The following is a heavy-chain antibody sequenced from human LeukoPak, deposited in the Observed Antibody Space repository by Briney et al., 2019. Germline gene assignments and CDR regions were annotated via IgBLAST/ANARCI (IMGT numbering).Heavy chain of an antibody. V-gene: IGHV4-34*01. CDR3: AGHLRYFDY. CDR1: GGSFSGYY. CDR2: INHSGST. Sequence: SETLSLTCAVYGGSFSGYYWSWIRQPPGKGLEWIGEINHSGSTNYNPSLKSRVTISVDTSKNQSSLKLNSVTAADTAVYYCAGHLRYFDYWGQGTLVTVSS. J-gene: IGHJ4*02.